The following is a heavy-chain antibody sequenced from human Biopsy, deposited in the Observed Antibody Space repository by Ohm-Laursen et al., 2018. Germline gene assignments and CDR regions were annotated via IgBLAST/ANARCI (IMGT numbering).Heavy chain of an antibody. CDR2: IDPDSGRT. D-gene: IGHD2-15*01. Sequence: ASVKVSCKAPGGTFSNYGVNWVRQAPGQGLEWMGWIDPDSGRTSFGQNFQGRVTMTSDTSTGTAYLELTRLRSDDTTVYYCARDPYCSGGNCYSPLDHWGQGTLVTVSA. V-gene: IGHV1-2*02. J-gene: IGHJ4*02. CDR1: GGTFSNYG. CDR3: ARDPYCSGGNCYSPLDH.